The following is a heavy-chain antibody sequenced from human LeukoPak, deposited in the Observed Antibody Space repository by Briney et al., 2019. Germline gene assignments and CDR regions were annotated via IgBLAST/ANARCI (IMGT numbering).Heavy chain of an antibody. CDR1: GGSVSSYY. J-gene: IGHJ6*02. Sequence: SETLSLTCTVSGGSVSSYYWSWIRQPPGKGLEWIGYIYYSGSTNYNPSLKSRVTISVDTSKNQFSLKLSSVTAADTAVYYCATQYYYGSGSYYPYYYYGMDVWGQGTTVTVSS. CDR2: IYYSGST. V-gene: IGHV4-59*08. D-gene: IGHD3-10*01. CDR3: ATQYYYGSGSYYPYYYYGMDV.